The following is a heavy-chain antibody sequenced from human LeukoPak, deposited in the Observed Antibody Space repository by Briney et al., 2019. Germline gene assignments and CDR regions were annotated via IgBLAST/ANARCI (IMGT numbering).Heavy chain of an antibody. V-gene: IGHV3-23*01. CDR3: ANPAGGGSGSYSPDYYYGMDV. J-gene: IGHJ6*02. CDR1: GFTFSSYA. D-gene: IGHD3-10*01. Sequence: GGSLRLSCAASGFTFSSYAMSWVRQAPGKGLEWVSAISGSGGSTYYADSVKGRFTISRDNSKNTLYLQMNSLRAEDTAVYYCANPAGGGSGSYSPDYYYGMDVWGQGTTVTVSS. CDR2: ISGSGGST.